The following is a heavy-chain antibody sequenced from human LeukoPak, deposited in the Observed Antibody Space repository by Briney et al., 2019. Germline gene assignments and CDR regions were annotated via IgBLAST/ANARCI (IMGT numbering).Heavy chain of an antibody. Sequence: PGGSLRLSCAASGFTFSSYAMHWVRQAPGKGLEWVAVISYDGSNKYYADSVKGRFTISRDNSKNTLYLQMNSLRAEDTAVYYCARELDYYDSSGYTAPDYWGQGTLVTVSS. CDR3: ARELDYYDSSGYTAPDY. CDR1: GFTFSSYA. J-gene: IGHJ4*02. CDR2: ISYDGSNK. V-gene: IGHV3-30*04. D-gene: IGHD3-22*01.